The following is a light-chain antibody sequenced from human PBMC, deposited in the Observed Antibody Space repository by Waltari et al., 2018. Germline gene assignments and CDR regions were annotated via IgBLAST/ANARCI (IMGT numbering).Light chain of an antibody. CDR1: RSISIN. V-gene: IGKV3-15*01. CDR2: GAS. Sequence: EVVMTQSPATLSVSPGGRATLFCRASRSISINLVWYQQRPGQAPRLLIYGASTRATDIPARFSGSGSGTEFTLTISSLQSEDAAVYYCQQFNDWPRTFGQGTKVEVK. CDR3: QQFNDWPRT. J-gene: IGKJ1*01.